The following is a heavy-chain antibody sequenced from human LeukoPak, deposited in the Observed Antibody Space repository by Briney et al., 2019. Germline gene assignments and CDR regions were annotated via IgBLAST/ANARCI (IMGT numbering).Heavy chain of an antibody. J-gene: IGHJ2*01. V-gene: IGHV4-4*02. CDR3: ARHAYSNYEHWYFDL. CDR2: IYHSGGT. D-gene: IGHD4-11*01. CDR1: GDSISNSRW. Sequence: SETLSLTCAVSGDSISNSRWWTWVRQPPGKGLEWIGEIYHSGGTNYNPTLKSRVTISVDTSKNQFSLKVNSVTAADTAVYYCARHAYSNYEHWYFDLWGRSTLVTVSS.